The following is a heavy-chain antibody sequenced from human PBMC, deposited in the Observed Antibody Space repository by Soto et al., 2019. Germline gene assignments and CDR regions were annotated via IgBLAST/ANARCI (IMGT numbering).Heavy chain of an antibody. V-gene: IGHV3-23*01. D-gene: IGHD3-10*01. CDR1: GFTFSSYA. Sequence: GGSLRLSCAASGFTFSSYAMSWVRQAPGKGLEWVSAISGSGGSTYYADSVKGRFTISRDNSKNTLYLQMNSLRAEDTAVYYCAKEKRESYGSGSCWFDPWGQGTLVTVSS. CDR2: ISGSGGST. J-gene: IGHJ5*02. CDR3: AKEKRESYGSGSCWFDP.